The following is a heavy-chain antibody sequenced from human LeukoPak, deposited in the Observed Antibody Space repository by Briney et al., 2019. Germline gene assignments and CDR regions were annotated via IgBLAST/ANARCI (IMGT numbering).Heavy chain of an antibody. Sequence: PSESLSLTCTVSGGSISSYYRSWIRQPPGKGLEWVGYIYASGSTNYNPSLKSRVTLSVDTSKNQFSLKLTSVTAADTAMYYCARHSSVVRGWFDPWGQGTLVTVSS. D-gene: IGHD2-15*01. CDR2: IYASGST. J-gene: IGHJ5*02. CDR1: GGSISSYY. V-gene: IGHV4-4*09. CDR3: ARHSSVVRGWFDP.